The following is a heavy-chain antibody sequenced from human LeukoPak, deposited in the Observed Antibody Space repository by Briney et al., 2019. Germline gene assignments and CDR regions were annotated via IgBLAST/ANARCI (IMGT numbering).Heavy chain of an antibody. J-gene: IGHJ6*02. D-gene: IGHD3-9*01. CDR1: GGSISSYY. CDR3: ARSVRYFDWSTGYYYYGMDV. V-gene: IGHV4-59*01. CDR2: IYYSGST. Sequence: SETLSLTCTVSGGSISSYYWSWIRQPPGKGLEWIGYIYYSGSTNYNPSLKSRVTISVDTSKNQFSLNLSSVTAADTAVYYCARSVRYFDWSTGYYYYGMDVWGQGTTVTVSS.